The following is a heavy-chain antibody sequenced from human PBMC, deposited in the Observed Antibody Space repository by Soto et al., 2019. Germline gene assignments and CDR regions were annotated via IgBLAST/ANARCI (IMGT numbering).Heavy chain of an antibody. CDR1: GDSISSGGYY. V-gene: IGHV4-31*03. CDR2: IYDNGGA. CDR3: ARIKGGTTRRAFDS. D-gene: IGHD1-7*01. J-gene: IGHJ4*02. Sequence: VQLQESGPGLVKPSQTLSLNCTVSGDSISSGGYYWSWIRQHPGEGQVWIGYIYDNGGAYYSPSLRGRSVISLDRSANQFSLRLSSVTAADTAFEYCARIKGGTTRRAFDSWGQGTLVTVSS.